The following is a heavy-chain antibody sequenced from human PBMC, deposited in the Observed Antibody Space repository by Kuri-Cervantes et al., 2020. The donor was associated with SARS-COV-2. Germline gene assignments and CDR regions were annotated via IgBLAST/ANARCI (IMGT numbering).Heavy chain of an antibody. CDR3: ARGMDDY. Sequence: GESLKISCAASGFTFSSYSMNWVRQAPGKGLEWASSISSSSSYIYYADSVKGRFTISRDNAKNSLYLQMNSQRAEDTAVYYCARGMDDYWGQGTLVTVSS. J-gene: IGHJ4*02. V-gene: IGHV3-21*01. CDR1: GFTFSSYS. CDR2: ISSSSSYI. D-gene: IGHD2-8*01.